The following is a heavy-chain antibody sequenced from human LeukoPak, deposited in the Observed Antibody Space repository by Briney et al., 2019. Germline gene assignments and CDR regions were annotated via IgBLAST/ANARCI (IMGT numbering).Heavy chain of an antibody. Sequence: SQTLSLTCSVSGDSISGGTYYWSWIRQPAGTGLEWMGHIYISGSTNYNPALKSRVTISVDTSKNQFSLKLSSVTAADTAVYYCASDVKHYDILTGYYTEDYFDYWGQGTLVTVSS. J-gene: IGHJ4*02. CDR2: IYISGST. D-gene: IGHD3-9*01. CDR3: ASDVKHYDILTGYYTEDYFDY. V-gene: IGHV4-61*09. CDR1: GDSISGGTYY.